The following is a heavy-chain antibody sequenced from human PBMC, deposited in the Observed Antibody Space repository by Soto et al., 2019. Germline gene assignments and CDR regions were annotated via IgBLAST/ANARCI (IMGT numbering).Heavy chain of an antibody. V-gene: IGHV1-69*13. CDR1: GGTFRNYD. D-gene: IGHD6-13*01. J-gene: IGHJ4*02. CDR3: ARDWAAAGPFDY. Sequence: SVKVSCKASGGTFRNYDINWVRQAPGQGLEWMGSLVPIFGIPNYAQKFQGRVTITAGESTSTAYMQLSSLRSYDTAVYYCARDWAAAGPFDYWGQGTLVTVSS. CDR2: LVPIFGIP.